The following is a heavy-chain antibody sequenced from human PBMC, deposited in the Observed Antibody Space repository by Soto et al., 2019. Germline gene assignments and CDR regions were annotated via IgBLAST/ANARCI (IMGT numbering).Heavy chain of an antibody. CDR1: GGSISRYF. Sequence: SETLSLTCTVSGGSISRYFWSWIRQPPGKGLQWIGHIYYSGSTDYNPSLKSRVAISVDASKTHFSLKLSSVTAADTAVYYCAREQYYDILTGYYGRWFDPWGQGTLVTVSS. D-gene: IGHD3-9*01. J-gene: IGHJ5*02. CDR3: AREQYYDILTGYYGRWFDP. CDR2: IYYSGST. V-gene: IGHV4-59*13.